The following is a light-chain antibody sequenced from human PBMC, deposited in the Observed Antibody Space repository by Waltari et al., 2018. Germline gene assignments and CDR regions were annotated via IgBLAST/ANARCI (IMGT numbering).Light chain of an antibody. Sequence: SYDLTQPPSVSVSPGQTATITCSGVKLGAQYTFWYQQKPGQSPVLVIFQDTKRPSGIPERFSGSNSGNTATLTISGTQPMDEADYYCQAWDGSTCVFGTGTKVTVL. V-gene: IGLV3-1*01. CDR1: KLGAQY. J-gene: IGLJ1*01. CDR3: QAWDGSTCV. CDR2: QDT.